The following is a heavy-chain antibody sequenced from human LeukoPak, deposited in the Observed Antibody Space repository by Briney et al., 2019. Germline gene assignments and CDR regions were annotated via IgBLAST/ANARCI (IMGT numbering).Heavy chain of an antibody. J-gene: IGHJ4*02. CDR1: GGSISSYY. D-gene: IGHD6-13*01. V-gene: IGHV4-4*08. Sequence: SETLSLTCTVSGGSISSYYWSWIRQPPGKGLEWIGYIYIYNSGSTNYNPSLKSRVTISVDTSKNQFSLKLSSVTAADTAVYYCARDGGYSSSWSFDYWGQGTLVTVSS. CDR3: ARDGGYSSSWSFDY. CDR2: IYIYNSGST.